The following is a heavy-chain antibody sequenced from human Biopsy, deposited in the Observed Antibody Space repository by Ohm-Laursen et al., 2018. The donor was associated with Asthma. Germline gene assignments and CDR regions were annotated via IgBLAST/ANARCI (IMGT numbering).Heavy chain of an antibody. CDR3: AKERYYDFWSGYPI. J-gene: IGHJ3*02. V-gene: IGHV3-30*18. CDR2: MSFDGRQT. D-gene: IGHD3-3*01. Sequence: SLRLSCAASGLSFNSSGMHWVRQAPGKGLEWVAVMSFDGRQTYYADSVKGRFTISRDNSKNTLYLQMNSLRAEDTAVYYCAKERYYDFWSGYPIWGQGTMVTVSS. CDR1: GLSFNSSG.